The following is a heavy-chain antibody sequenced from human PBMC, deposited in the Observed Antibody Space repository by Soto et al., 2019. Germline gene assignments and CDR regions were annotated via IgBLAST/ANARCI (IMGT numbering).Heavy chain of an antibody. J-gene: IGHJ4*02. V-gene: IGHV3-21*06. CDR2: ISRTSEDI. CDR3: GGVGRDHGGGGIPDW. D-gene: IGHD3-16*01. Sequence: EVQLVEFGGGLVKPGGSLRLSCRASGFSFSSYTMSWVRQAPGKGLEWVSSISRTSEDIYYADSLKGRCDISRDNARNLVSREGESLGGEDGAVYYCGGVGRDHGGGGIPDWWGQGTLVTVSS. CDR1: GFSFSSYT.